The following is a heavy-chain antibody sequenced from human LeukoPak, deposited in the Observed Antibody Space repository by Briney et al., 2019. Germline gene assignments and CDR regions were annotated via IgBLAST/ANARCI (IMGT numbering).Heavy chain of an antibody. V-gene: IGHV1-2*02. CDR1: GYTFTGYY. D-gene: IGHD6-13*01. J-gene: IGHJ5*02. CDR2: INPNSGGT. Sequence: ASVKVSCKASGYTFTGYYMHWVRQAPGQGLEWLGWINPNSGGTNYAQKFQGRVTMTRDTSISTAYMELSSLRSEDTAVYYCTRGPAAAADWFDPWGQGTLVTVSS. CDR3: TRGPAAAADWFDP.